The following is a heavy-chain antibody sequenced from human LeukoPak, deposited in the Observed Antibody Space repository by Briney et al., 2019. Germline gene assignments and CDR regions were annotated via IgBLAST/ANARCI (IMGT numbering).Heavy chain of an antibody. J-gene: IGHJ4*02. D-gene: IGHD1-26*01. V-gene: IGHV5-51*01. Sequence: GASLKISYKGSGSSFTNYWIGWGRPMPGKGLKWMGIIYPGDAAARYSPSFQGQVTISADKSISTSYLQWSSLKASDTAMYYCARRRDLYSGSYYPFDYWGQGTLVTVSS. CDR3: ARRRDLYSGSYYPFDY. CDR1: GSSFTNYW. CDR2: IYPGDAAA.